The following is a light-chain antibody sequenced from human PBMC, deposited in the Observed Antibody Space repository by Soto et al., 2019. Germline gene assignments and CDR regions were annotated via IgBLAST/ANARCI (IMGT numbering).Light chain of an antibody. V-gene: IGKV1-5*01. Sequence: DIQMTQSPSTLSASVGDRVTITCRASQSISNRLAWYQQRPGTAPKILIYDASTLESGVPSRFSGSGSGTEFSLTISRLQPEDFATYYCQQYDTNPKTFGQGTKVDIK. J-gene: IGKJ1*01. CDR2: DAS. CDR1: QSISNR. CDR3: QQYDTNPKT.